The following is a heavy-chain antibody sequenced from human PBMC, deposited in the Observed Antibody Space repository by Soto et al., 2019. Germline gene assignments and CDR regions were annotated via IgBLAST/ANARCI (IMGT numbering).Heavy chain of an antibody. CDR3: AKDYSGNSYGMDV. V-gene: IGHV3-30*18. D-gene: IGHD2-15*01. CDR1: GFTFSSYG. Sequence: QVQLVESGGGVVQPGRSLRLSCAASGFTFSSYGMHWVRQAPGKGLEWVAVISYDGSNKYYADSVKGRFTISRDNYKNTLYLQMNSLRAEDTAVYYCAKDYSGNSYGMDVWGQGTTVTVSS. CDR2: ISYDGSNK. J-gene: IGHJ6*02.